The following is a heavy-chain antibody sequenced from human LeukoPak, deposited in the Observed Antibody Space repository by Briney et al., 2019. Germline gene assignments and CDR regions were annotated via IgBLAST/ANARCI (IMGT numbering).Heavy chain of an antibody. D-gene: IGHD3-10*01. CDR2: ISGDGGST. J-gene: IGHJ6*02. CDR3: AKDILLDYYGSGGYYYYGMDV. CDR1: GFTFDDYA. Sequence: GGSLRLSCAASGFTFDDYAMHWVRQAPGKGLEWVSLISGDGGSTYYADSVKGRFTISRDNSKNSLYPQMNSLRTEDTALYYCAKDILLDYYGSGGYYYYGMDVWGQGTTVTVSS. V-gene: IGHV3-43*02.